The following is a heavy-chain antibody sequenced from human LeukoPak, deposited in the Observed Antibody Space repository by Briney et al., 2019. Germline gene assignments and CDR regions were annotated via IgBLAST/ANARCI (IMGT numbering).Heavy chain of an antibody. D-gene: IGHD6-13*01. CDR2: IYTSGSP. CDR1: GGSISSGIYC. CDR3: ARRPPSGYSSRAFDI. Sequence: SETLSLTCTGSGGSISSGIYCWSWIRQPAGKGLEWIGRIYTSGSPNYSPSLESRVTISVDTSKNQFSLKLSSVTAADTAVYYCARRPPSGYSSRAFDIWGQGTMVTVSS. J-gene: IGHJ3*02. V-gene: IGHV4-61*02.